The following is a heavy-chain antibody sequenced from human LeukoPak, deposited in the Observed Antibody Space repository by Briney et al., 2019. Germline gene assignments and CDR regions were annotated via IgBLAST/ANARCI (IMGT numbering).Heavy chain of an antibody. Sequence: SETLSLTCTVSGGSISSSSYYWGWIRQPPGKGLEWIGSICYSGSTYYNPSLKSRVTIDTSKNQFSLKLSSVTAADTAVYYCARDRFDYGDYYYYGMDVWGQGTTVTVSS. CDR2: ICYSGST. J-gene: IGHJ6*02. V-gene: IGHV4-39*07. D-gene: IGHD4-17*01. CDR3: ARDRFDYGDYYYYGMDV. CDR1: GGSISSSSYY.